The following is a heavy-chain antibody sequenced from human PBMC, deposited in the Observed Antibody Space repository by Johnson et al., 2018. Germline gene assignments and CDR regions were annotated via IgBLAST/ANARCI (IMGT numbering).Heavy chain of an antibody. D-gene: IGHD3-16*01. CDR3: AKTMITFGGARYGMDV. CDR2: ISWNSGIV. Sequence: EVQLVESGGGLVQPGRSLRLSCEASGFKSDDYAMHWVRQAPGKGLEWVSGISWNSGIVGYADSVKGRFTISRDNAKNSLYLQMNSLRIGDTALYYCAKTMITFGGARYGMDVWGQGTTVTVSS. CDR1: GFKSDDYA. V-gene: IGHV3-9*02. J-gene: IGHJ6*02.